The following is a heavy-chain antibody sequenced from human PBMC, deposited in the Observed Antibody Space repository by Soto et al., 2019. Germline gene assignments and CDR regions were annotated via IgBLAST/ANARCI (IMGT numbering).Heavy chain of an antibody. J-gene: IGHJ6*02. Sequence: GGSLRLSCAASGFTFSDSYMSWIGQEPGKGLEWISYITFSGNTVYYADSLKGRFTISRDNAKNSLYLQMNRLRAEDTAVYYCARVSWREKYGMDVWGQGTTVTVSS. CDR1: GFTFSDSY. V-gene: IGHV3-11*01. CDR2: ITFSGNTV. CDR3: ARVSWREKYGMDV.